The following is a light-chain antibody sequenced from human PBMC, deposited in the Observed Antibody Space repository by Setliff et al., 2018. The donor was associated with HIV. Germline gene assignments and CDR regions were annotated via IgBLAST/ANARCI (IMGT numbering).Light chain of an antibody. V-gene: IGLV2-14*01. J-gene: IGLJ1*01. CDR2: EVS. CDR1: SSDIGTYSF. CDR3: TSYTTSSAPLV. Sequence: QSVLTQPASVSGSPGQSITISCTGSSSDIGTYSFVSWYQQYPNKAPKVVIYEVSVRPSGISNRFSGSKSGNTASLTISRLQPEDDADYYCTSYTTSSAPLVFGSGTRSPS.